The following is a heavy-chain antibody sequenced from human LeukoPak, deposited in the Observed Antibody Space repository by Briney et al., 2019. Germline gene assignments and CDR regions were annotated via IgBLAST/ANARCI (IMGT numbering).Heavy chain of an antibody. CDR1: RFTFSTYA. CDR3: AKDSGYSSGWFDY. Sequence: GGSLRLSCAASRFTFSTYAMSWVRQAPGKGLEWVSGISYDGYNTYYADSVKGRFTISRDNSKSTLYLQMNSLRAEDTAVYFCAKDSGYSSGWFDYWGQGTLVTVSS. J-gene: IGHJ5*01. V-gene: IGHV3-23*01. CDR2: ISYDGYNT. D-gene: IGHD6-19*01.